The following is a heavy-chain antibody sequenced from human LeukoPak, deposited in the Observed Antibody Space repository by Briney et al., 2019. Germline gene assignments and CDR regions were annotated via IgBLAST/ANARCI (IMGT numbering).Heavy chain of an antibody. J-gene: IGHJ5*02. CDR3: ARDGAHSSGWYHWPWFDP. V-gene: IGHV4-39*07. CDR2: IYYSGST. D-gene: IGHD6-19*01. CDR1: GGSISSSSYY. Sequence: PSETLSLACTVSGGSISSSSYYWGWIRQPPGKGLEWIGSIYYSGSTYYNPSLKSRVTISVDTSKNQFSLKLSSVTAADTAVYYCARDGAHSSGWYHWPWFDPWGQGTLVTVSS.